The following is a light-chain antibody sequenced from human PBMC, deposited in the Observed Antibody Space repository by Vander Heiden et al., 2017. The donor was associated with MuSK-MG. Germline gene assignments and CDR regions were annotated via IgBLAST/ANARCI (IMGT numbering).Light chain of an antibody. J-gene: IGKJ5*01. CDR1: QSVSSY. CDR3: QQRSNWPIT. V-gene: IGKV3-11*01. CDR2: DAS. Sequence: EIMLTQSPATLSLSPGERATLSCRASQSVSSYLAWYQQKPGQAPRLLIYDASSRATGIPARFSGSGSGTDFTLSISSLEPEDFAVYYCQQRSNWPITFGQGTRLEIK.